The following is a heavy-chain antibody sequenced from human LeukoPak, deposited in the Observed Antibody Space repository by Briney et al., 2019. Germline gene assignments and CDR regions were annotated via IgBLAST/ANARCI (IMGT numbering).Heavy chain of an antibody. CDR1: GGSFSGYY. CDR3: ATEGVVPAATFDY. J-gene: IGHJ4*02. V-gene: IGHV4-34*01. D-gene: IGHD2-2*01. CDR2: INRSGST. Sequence: SETLSLTCAVYGGSFSGYYWSWIRQPPGNGLEWIGEINRSGSTNYNPSLKSRVTISVDTSKNQFSLKLSSVTAADTAVYYCATEGVVPAATFDYWGQGTLVTVSS.